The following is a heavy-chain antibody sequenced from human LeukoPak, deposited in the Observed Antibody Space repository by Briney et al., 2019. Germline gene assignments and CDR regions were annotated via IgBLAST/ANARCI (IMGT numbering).Heavy chain of an antibody. V-gene: IGHV4-34*01. J-gene: IGHJ6*02. Sequence: PSETLSLTCAVYGGSFSGYYWSWIRQPPGKGLEWIGEINHSGSTNYSPSLKSRVTISVDTSKNQFSLKLSSVTAADTPVYYCARNLDSSSWYVPTYYYYYGMDVWGQGTTVTVSS. D-gene: IGHD6-13*01. CDR3: ARNLDSSSWYVPTYYYYYGMDV. CDR2: INHSGST. CDR1: GGSFSGYY.